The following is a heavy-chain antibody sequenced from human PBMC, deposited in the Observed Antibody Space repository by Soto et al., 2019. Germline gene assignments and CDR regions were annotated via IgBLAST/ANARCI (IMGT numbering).Heavy chain of an antibody. Sequence: GASVKVSCKVSGYTLTELSMHWVRQAPGKGLEWMGGFDPEDGETIYAQKYQGRVTMTEDTSTDTAYMELRSLRSEDTAVYYCATLAIYCTNGVCYTLFDYWGQGTLVTVSS. CDR1: GYTLTELS. D-gene: IGHD2-8*01. CDR2: FDPEDGET. V-gene: IGHV1-24*01. CDR3: ATLAIYCTNGVCYTLFDY. J-gene: IGHJ4*02.